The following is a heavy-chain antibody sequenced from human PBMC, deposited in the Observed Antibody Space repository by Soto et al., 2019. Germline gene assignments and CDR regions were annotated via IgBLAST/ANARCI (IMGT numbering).Heavy chain of an antibody. D-gene: IGHD2-2*01. CDR3: ARDSRYCSSTSCYAFDY. V-gene: IGHV3-21*01. J-gene: IGHJ4*02. CDR2: ISSSSSYI. Sequence: GSLRLSCAASGFTFSSYSMNWVRQAPGKGLEWVSSISSSSSYIYYADSVKGRFTISRDNAKNSLYLQMNSLRAEDTAVYYCARDSRYCSSTSCYAFDYWGQGTLVTVSS. CDR1: GFTFSSYS.